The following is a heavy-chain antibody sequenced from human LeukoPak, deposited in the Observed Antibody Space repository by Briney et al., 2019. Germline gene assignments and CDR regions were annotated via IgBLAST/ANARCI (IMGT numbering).Heavy chain of an antibody. Sequence: GESLRLSSAASGLTFRSYAMSWVRQAPGKGLEWVSGISGGGDNTHYADSVKGRFTISRDNSRNTLYLQMNSLRVEDTAVYYCAKDRGFLLDTGQLEYWGQGTLVTASS. D-gene: IGHD3-10*01. CDR2: ISGGGDNT. CDR1: GLTFRSYA. V-gene: IGHV3-23*01. J-gene: IGHJ4*02. CDR3: AKDRGFLLDTGQLEY.